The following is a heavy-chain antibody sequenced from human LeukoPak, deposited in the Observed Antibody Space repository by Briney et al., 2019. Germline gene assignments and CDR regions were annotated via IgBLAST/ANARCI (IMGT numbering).Heavy chain of an antibody. CDR1: GYTFTSYD. Sequence: ASVKVSCKASGYTFTSYDINWVRQAPGQGLEWMGIINPSGGSTSYAQKFQGRVTMTRDTSTSTVYMELSSLRSEDTAVYYCARDGRFMVRGRQGDWFDPWGQGTLVTVSS. V-gene: IGHV1-46*01. CDR2: INPSGGST. D-gene: IGHD3-10*01. CDR3: ARDGRFMVRGRQGDWFDP. J-gene: IGHJ5*02.